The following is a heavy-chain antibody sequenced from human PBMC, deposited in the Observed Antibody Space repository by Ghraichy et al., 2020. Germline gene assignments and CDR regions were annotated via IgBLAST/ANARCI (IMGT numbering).Heavy chain of an antibody. CDR1: GFTVSSNY. V-gene: IGHV3-53*01. J-gene: IGHJ2*01. CDR3: ARGSRYYDSSGYSYWYFDL. D-gene: IGHD3-22*01. CDR2: IYTGGST. Sequence: GSLRLSCAASGFTVSSNYMSWVRQAPGKGLEWVSLIYTGGSTYYADSVKGRFTISRDNSKNTLYLQMNSLRAEDTAVYYCARGSRYYDSSGYSYWYFDLWGRGTLVTVSS.